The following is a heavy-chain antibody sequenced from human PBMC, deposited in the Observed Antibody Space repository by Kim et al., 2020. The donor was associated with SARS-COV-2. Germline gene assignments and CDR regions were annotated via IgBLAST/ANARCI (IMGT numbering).Heavy chain of an antibody. CDR1: GFSVRTTY. J-gene: IGHJ6*03. Sequence: GGSPRLSCAASGFSVRTTYMSWVRHVPGKGLEWVSVFYIGGDTYYADSVKGRFTISRDTSRNMLLLQMKSLRPEDTAVYYCVRGPVATRGGDYLYYMDVWGKGTTVTVSS. CDR3: VRGPVATRGGDYLYYMDV. CDR2: FYIGGDT. V-gene: IGHV3-66*01. D-gene: IGHD2-15*01.